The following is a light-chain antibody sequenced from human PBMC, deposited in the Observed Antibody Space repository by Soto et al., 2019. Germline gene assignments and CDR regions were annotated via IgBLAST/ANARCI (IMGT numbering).Light chain of an antibody. CDR2: EVS. Sequence: QSALTQPASVSGSPGQSITISCTGTSSDVGGYNYVSWYQQHPGKVPKVIIYEVSYRPSGVSNRFSGSKSGNTASLTISELQAEDEADYYCSSYTSRATWVFGGGTQLTVL. V-gene: IGLV2-14*01. CDR3: SSYTSRATWV. CDR1: SSDVGGYNY. J-gene: IGLJ2*01.